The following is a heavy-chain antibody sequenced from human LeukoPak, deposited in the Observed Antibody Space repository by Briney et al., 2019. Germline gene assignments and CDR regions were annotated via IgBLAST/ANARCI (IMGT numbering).Heavy chain of an antibody. CDR1: GGSISSYY. D-gene: IGHD3-22*01. J-gene: IGHJ3*02. Sequence: SETLSLTCTVSGGSISSYYWSWIRQPPGKGLEWIGYIYYSGSTNYNPSLKSRVTMSVDTSKNQFSLKLSSVTAADTAVYYCARILPLLPDAFDIWGQGTMVTVSS. V-gene: IGHV4-59*12. CDR3: ARILPLLPDAFDI. CDR2: IYYSGST.